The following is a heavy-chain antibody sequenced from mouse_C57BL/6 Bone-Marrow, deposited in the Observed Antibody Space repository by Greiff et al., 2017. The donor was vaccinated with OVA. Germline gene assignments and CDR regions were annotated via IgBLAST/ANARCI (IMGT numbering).Heavy chain of an antibody. D-gene: IGHD1-1*01. Sequence: EVMLVESGAELVRPGASVKLSCTASGFNFKDDYMHWVKQRPEQGLEWIGWIDPENGDTEYASKFQGKATITADTSSNTAYLQLSSLASEDTAVYYCTTDTTEAYWGQGTLVTVSA. CDR3: TTDTTEAY. CDR1: GFNFKDDY. CDR2: IDPENGDT. V-gene: IGHV14-4*01. J-gene: IGHJ3*01.